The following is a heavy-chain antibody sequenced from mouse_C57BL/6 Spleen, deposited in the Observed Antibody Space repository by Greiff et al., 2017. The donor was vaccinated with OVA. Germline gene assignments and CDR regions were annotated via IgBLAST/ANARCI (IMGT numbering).Heavy chain of an antibody. D-gene: IGHD1-1*01. V-gene: IGHV1-50*01. J-gene: IGHJ2*02. CDR2: IDPSDSYT. CDR3: ARYGSSCFDY. CDR1: GYTFTSYW. Sequence: VQLQQPGAELVKPGASVKLSCKASGYTFTSYWMQWVKQRPGQGLEWIGEIDPSDSYTNYNQKFKGKATLTVDTSSSTAYMQLSSLTSEDSAVYYCARYGSSCFDYWGQGTSLTVSS.